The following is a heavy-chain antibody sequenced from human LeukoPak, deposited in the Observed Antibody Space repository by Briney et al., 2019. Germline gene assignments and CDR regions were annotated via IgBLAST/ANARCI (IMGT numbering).Heavy chain of an antibody. CDR2: IATAGDT. D-gene: IGHD3-10*01. Sequence: PGGSLTLSCAASGFTFSSYDMHWVRHATGKGLEWVSAIATAGDTYYPGSVKGRFTISRENAKNSLYLQMNGLRAGDTAVYYCARELGSGSYGMDVWGQGTTVTVSS. J-gene: IGHJ6*02. CDR1: GFTFSSYD. CDR3: ARELGSGSYGMDV. V-gene: IGHV3-13*01.